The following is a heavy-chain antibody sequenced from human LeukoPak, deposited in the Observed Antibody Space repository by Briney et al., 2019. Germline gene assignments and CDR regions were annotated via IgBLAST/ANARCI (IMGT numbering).Heavy chain of an antibody. V-gene: IGHV1-8*01. D-gene: IGHD4-17*01. CDR3: AVHLPGDYIDR. J-gene: IGHJ5*02. Sequence: ASVRVSCKASEYTFNIYDINWVRQATGQGLEWMGWMNPDSGNTGFAQKFQGRVTMTRNTSITTAYMGLSSLRSEDTAVYYCAVHLPGDYIDRWGQGTLVTVSS. CDR1: EYTFNIYD. CDR2: MNPDSGNT.